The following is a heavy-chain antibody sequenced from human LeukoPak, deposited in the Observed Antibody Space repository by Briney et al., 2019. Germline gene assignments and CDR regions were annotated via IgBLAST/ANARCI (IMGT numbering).Heavy chain of an antibody. CDR1: GFTFSRYV. Sequence: PGGSLRLSCAASGFTFSRYVMHWVRQAPGKGLEWVATISYDGSNNYYADSVKGRFTISRDNSKNTLYLQMNSLRAEDTAVYYCAKDSGSYATYFDYWGQGTLVTVSS. V-gene: IGHV3-30-3*01. CDR3: AKDSGSYATYFDY. D-gene: IGHD1-26*01. J-gene: IGHJ4*02. CDR2: ISYDGSNN.